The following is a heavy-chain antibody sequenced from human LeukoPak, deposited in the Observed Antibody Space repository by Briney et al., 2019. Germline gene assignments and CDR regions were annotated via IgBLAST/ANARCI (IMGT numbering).Heavy chain of an antibody. CDR2: IIPIFGTA. CDR1: GGTFSSYA. Sequence: PSVKVSCKASGGTFSSYAISWVRRAPGRGLEWMGGIIPIFGTANYAQKFQGRVTITADESTSTAYMELSSLRSEDTAVYYCARVLAGSGYYGWFDPWGQGTLVTVSS. D-gene: IGHD3-22*01. CDR3: ARVLAGSGYYGWFDP. J-gene: IGHJ5*02. V-gene: IGHV1-69*01.